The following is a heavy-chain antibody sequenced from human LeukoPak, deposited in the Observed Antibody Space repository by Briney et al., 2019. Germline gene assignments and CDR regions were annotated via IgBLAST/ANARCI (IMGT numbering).Heavy chain of an antibody. D-gene: IGHD5-24*01. CDR3: ARDRIEIGYYFDY. Sequence: ASVKVSCKASGGTFSSYAISWVRQAPGQGLEWMGGIIPIFGTANYAQKFQGRVTTTADESTSTAYMELSSLRSEDTAVYYCARDRIEIGYYFDYWGQGTLVTVSS. J-gene: IGHJ4*02. CDR2: IIPIFGTA. CDR1: GGTFSSYA. V-gene: IGHV1-69*13.